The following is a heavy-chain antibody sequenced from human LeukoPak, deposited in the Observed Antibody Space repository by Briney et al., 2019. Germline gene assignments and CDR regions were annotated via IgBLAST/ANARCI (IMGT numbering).Heavy chain of an antibody. J-gene: IGHJ5*02. V-gene: IGHV4-34*01. CDR1: GGSFSGYY. D-gene: IGHD6-13*01. CDR2: INHSGST. Sequence: SETQSLTCAVYGGSFSGYYWSWIRQPPGEGLEWIGEINHSGSTNYNPSLKSRVTISVDTSKNQFSLKLSSVTAADTAVYYCARGGISPFDPWGQGTLVTVSS. CDR3: ARGGISPFDP.